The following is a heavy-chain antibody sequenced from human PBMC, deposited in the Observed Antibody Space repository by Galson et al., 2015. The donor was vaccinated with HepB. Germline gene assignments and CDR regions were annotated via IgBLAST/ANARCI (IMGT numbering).Heavy chain of an antibody. CDR3: GRGSGGPSHTDN. CDR1: GDSVSSNSAA. CDR2: TFYRSKWHT. D-gene: IGHD6-19*01. J-gene: IGHJ4*01. Sequence: CAISGDSVSSNSAAWNWIRQSPSRGLEWLGRTFYRSKWHTHYAVSVQSRITINPDTANNQVSLQLNSVTPEDTAVYYCGRGSGGPSHTDNWVHGALVPLSS. V-gene: IGHV6-1*01.